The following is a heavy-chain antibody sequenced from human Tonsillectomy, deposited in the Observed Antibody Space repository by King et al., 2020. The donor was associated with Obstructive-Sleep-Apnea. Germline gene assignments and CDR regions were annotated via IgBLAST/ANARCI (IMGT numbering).Heavy chain of an antibody. CDR3: ARGVGTIFGVVIYYFDY. D-gene: IGHD3-3*01. J-gene: IGHJ4*02. CDR2: IYYSGST. Sequence: QLQESGPGLVKPSDTLSLTCTVSGGSIRSYYWSWIRQPPGKGLEWIGYIYYSGSTNYNPSLKSRVTISVDTSKNQFSLKLSSVTAADTAVYYCARGVGTIFGVVIYYFDYWGQGTLVTVSS. V-gene: IGHV4-59*01. CDR1: GGSIRSYY.